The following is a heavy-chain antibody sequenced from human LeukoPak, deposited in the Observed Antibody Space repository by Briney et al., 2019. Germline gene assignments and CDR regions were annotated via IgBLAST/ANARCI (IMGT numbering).Heavy chain of an antibody. Sequence: GGSLRLSCAASGFTFSSYEMNWVRQAPGKGLEWVSYISSSSSTIYYADSVKGRFTISRDNAKNSLYLQMNSLRAEDTAVYYCAKPGEVRGVIGGSWFDPWGQGTLVTVSS. V-gene: IGHV3-48*01. J-gene: IGHJ5*02. CDR3: AKPGEVRGVIGGSWFDP. D-gene: IGHD3-10*01. CDR1: GFTFSSYE. CDR2: ISSSSSTI.